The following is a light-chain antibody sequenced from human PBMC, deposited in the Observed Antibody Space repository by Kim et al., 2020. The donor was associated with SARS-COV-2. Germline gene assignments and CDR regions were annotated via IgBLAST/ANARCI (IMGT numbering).Light chain of an antibody. J-gene: IGKJ3*01. V-gene: IGKV1-39*01. CDR2: AAS. CDR1: QSVSSY. Sequence: SVGDRVTITCRASQSVSSYLNWYQQKPGKAPKLLIYAASSLQSGVPSRFSGSGSGTDFTLTISSLQPEDFATYYCQQSYSTLPFTFGPGTKVDIK. CDR3: QQSYSTLPFT.